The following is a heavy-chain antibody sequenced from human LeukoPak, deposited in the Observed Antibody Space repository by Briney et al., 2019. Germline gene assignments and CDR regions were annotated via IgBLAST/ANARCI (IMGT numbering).Heavy chain of an antibody. D-gene: IGHD6-19*01. V-gene: IGHV4-39*07. J-gene: IGHJ4*02. CDR1: GGSISSYY. CDR3: ARVEGVSSGWYFFDY. CDR2: IYYSGST. Sequence: SETLSLTCTVSGGSISSYYWGWIRQPPGKGLEWIGSIYYSGSTYYNPSLKSRVTISVDTSKNQFSLKLSSVTAADTAVYYCARVEGVSSGWYFFDYWGQGTLVTVSS.